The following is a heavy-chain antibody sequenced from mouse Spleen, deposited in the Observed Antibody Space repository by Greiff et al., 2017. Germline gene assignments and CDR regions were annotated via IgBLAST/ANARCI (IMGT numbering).Heavy chain of an antibody. CDR2: INPYNGDT. CDR3: ARRSGYQLGTWFAY. V-gene: IGHV1-20*02. Sequence: VQLKQSGPELVKPGASVKISCKASGYSFTGYFMNWVMQSHGKSLEWIGRINPYNGDTSYNQKFKGKATLTVDKSSSTAHMELRSLASEDSAVYYCARRSGYQLGTWFAYWGQGTLVTVSA. CDR1: GYSFTGYF. J-gene: IGHJ3*01. D-gene: IGHD4-1*02.